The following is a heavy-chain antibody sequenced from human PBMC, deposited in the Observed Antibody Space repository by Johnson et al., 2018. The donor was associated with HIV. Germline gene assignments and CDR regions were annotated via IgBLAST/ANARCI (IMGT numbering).Heavy chain of an antibody. CDR3: ANGDSYYYDSSGYYYNAFDI. CDR2: ISYDGSNK. D-gene: IGHD3-22*01. J-gene: IGHJ3*02. CDR1: GFTFSSYA. V-gene: IGHV3-30-3*01. Sequence: QVQLVESGGGVVQPGRSLRLSCAASGFTFSSYAMHWVRQAPGKGLEWVAVISYDGSNKYYADSVKGRFTISRDNSKNTLYLQMNSLRAEDTAVYYCANGDSYYYDSSGYYYNAFDIWGQGTMVTVSS.